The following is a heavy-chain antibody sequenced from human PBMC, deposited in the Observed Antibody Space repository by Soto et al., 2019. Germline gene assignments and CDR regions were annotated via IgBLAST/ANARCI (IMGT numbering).Heavy chain of an antibody. D-gene: IGHD1-7*01. V-gene: IGHV4-59*01. CDR3: ARGKELNLGYFYY. CDR1: GGSISSYY. J-gene: IGHJ4*01. CDR2: IYYSGST. Sequence: SETLSLTCTVSGGSISSYYWSWIRQPPGKGLEWIGYIYYSGSTNYNPSLKSRVTISVDTSKNQFSLKLSSVTAADTAVYYCARGKELNLGYFYYRGQGTLVPVS.